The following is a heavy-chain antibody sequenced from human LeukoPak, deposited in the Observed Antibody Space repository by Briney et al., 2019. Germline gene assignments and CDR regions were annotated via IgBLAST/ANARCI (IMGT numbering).Heavy chain of an antibody. D-gene: IGHD2-2*01. CDR1: GFTFSNYG. J-gene: IGHJ4*02. CDR2: ARYDESTK. Sequence: SGGSLRLSCAASGFTFSNYGMHWVRQAPGKGLEWVAFARYDESTKFYADSVKGRFTISRDNSKTTLYLQMNSLRAEDTAVYYCAKDLTAAYFDYWGQGTLVTVSS. CDR3: AKDLTAAYFDY. V-gene: IGHV3-30*02.